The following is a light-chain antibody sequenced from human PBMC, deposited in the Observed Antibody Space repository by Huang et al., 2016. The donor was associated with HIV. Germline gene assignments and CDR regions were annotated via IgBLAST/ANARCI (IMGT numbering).Light chain of an antibody. V-gene: IGKV1-5*03. CDR2: RAS. CDR3: QQYKTYLYT. CDR1: QNINTL. J-gene: IGKJ2*01. Sequence: DIQMTQSPSTLSASLGDRVIITCRASQNINTLLAWYKQKPGKAPNLLGYRASSLQIGVPSRFAGSGSGTEFTLTINSLQADDVATYYCQQYKTYLYTFGQGTKLEI.